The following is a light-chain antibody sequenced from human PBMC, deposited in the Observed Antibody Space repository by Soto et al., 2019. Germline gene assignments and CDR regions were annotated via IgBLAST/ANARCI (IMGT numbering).Light chain of an antibody. V-gene: IGKV1-8*01. CDR1: QDISSY. CDR2: AAS. J-gene: IGKJ2*01. CDR3: QQYYDYSYT. Sequence: AIRMTQSPSSLSAATGDRVTITCRASQDISSYLAWYQQKPGKAPHILIYAASSLQIGVPSRFSGSGSVTDFTLNISCLQAAYFASFFYQQYYDYSYTFGQGTKLEIK.